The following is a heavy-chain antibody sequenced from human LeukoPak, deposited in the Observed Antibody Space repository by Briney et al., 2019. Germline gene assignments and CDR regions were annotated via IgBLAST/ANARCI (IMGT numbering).Heavy chain of an antibody. CDR3: AIIYGDYSDFDF. CDR1: GGSLSGYY. J-gene: IGHJ4*02. CDR2: FTHHGST. Sequence: PSETLSLTCAVYGGSLSGYYWSWVRQPPGKGLEWIGEFTHHGSTNYNPSLKSRVTMSVDTSKKQFSLKLSSVTAADTAVYYCAIIYGDYSDFDFWGQGTLVTVSS. V-gene: IGHV4-34*01. D-gene: IGHD4-17*01.